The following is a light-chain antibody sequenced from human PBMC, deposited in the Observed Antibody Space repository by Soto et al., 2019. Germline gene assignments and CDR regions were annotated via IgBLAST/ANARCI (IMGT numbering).Light chain of an antibody. CDR2: SSS. J-gene: IGKJ1*01. Sequence: ELVLTPSPGTLSLSPGDRATHYCRASQSVSSTYLAWYQQRPGQAPRLLIYSSSSRASGIPDRFSGSGSGTDFTLTISRLEPEDFAVYYCQQYRTSPPTWTFGQGTKVDIK. CDR3: QQYRTSPPTWT. V-gene: IGKV3-20*01. CDR1: QSVSSTY.